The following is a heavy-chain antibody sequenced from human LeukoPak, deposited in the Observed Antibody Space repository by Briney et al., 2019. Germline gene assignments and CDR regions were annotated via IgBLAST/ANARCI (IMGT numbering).Heavy chain of an antibody. CDR3: ARSHLGATQPFDY. CDR1: GGTFSSYA. V-gene: IGHV1-69*13. J-gene: IGHJ4*02. CDR2: IITIFGTA. D-gene: IGHD2-15*01. Sequence: ASVKVSCKASGGTFSSYAISWVRQAPGQGLEWMGGIITIFGTANYAQKFQGRVTITADESTSTAYMELSSLRSEDTAVYYCARSHLGATQPFDYWGQGTLVTVSS.